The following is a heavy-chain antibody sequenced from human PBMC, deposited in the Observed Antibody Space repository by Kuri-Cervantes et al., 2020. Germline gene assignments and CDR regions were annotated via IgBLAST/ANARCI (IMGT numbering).Heavy chain of an antibody. D-gene: IGHD1-26*01. CDR3: AKTIVGATTDGYYGMDV. Sequence: GESLKISCAASGFTFSGYGMHWVRQAPGKGLEWVAVISYDGSNKYYADSVKGRFTISRDNSKNTLYLQMNSLRAEDTAVYYCAKTIVGATTDGYYGMDVWGQGTTVTVSS. CDR1: GFTFSGYG. J-gene: IGHJ6*02. CDR2: ISYDGSNK. V-gene: IGHV3-30*18.